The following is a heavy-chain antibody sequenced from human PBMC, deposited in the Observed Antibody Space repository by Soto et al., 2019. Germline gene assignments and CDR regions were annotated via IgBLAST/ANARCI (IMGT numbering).Heavy chain of an antibody. Sequence: EEQLLESGGGLVQPGGSLRLSCAASGFTFRDYGMSWVRQAPGQGLERVSAISGRGDRTYYADSVKGRFTISRDNSKNTLYLQMNTLRAEDTAIYFCAKDVFAYSNAFDYWGQGTLVTVSS. CDR2: ISGRGDRT. CDR1: GFTFRDYG. CDR3: AKDVFAYSNAFDY. J-gene: IGHJ4*02. D-gene: IGHD2-21*01. V-gene: IGHV3-23*01.